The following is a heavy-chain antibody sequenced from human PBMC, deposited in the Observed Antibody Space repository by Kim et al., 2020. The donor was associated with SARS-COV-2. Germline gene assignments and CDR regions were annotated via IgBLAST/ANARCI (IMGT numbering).Heavy chain of an antibody. CDR3: ARIGITMVRGVIGGFDY. D-gene: IGHD3-10*01. J-gene: IGHJ4*02. Sequence: SETLSLTCAVSGGSISSSNWWSWVRQPPGKGLEWIGEIYHSGSTNYNPSLKSRVTISVDKSKNQFSLKLSSVTAADTAVYYCARIGITMVRGVIGGFDYWGQGTLVTVSS. CDR2: IYHSGST. CDR1: GGSISSSNW. V-gene: IGHV4-4*02.